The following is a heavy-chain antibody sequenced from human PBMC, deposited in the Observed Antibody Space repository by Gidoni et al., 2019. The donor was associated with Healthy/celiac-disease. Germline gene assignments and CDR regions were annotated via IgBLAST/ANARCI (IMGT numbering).Heavy chain of an antibody. V-gene: IGHV4-59*01. D-gene: IGHD3-22*01. CDR1: GGSISSFH. Sequence: LPLTGTVSGGSISSFHCSWIRQPPGKGLEWIGYMYYSGSTNHNPSLKSRVTMSIDTSKNQFSLKLSSVTAADTAVYYCASLDSSGYYQFLGWGQGTLVTVSS. J-gene: IGHJ4*02. CDR3: ASLDSSGYYQFLG. CDR2: MYYSGST.